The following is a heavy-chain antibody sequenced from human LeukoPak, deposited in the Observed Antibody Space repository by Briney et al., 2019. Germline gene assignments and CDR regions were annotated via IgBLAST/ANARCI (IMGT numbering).Heavy chain of an antibody. V-gene: IGHV3-11*01. CDR1: GFTFDDHG. Sequence: GGSLRLSCATSGFTFDDHGLSWVRQAPGKGLEWVSYISNCGSTIYYADSVKGRFTISRDNAKNSLYLQMNSLRAEDTAVYYCAGPQSIRAAAGQPVGYWGQGTLVTVSS. CDR2: ISNCGSTI. J-gene: IGHJ4*02. CDR3: AGPQSIRAAAGQPVGY. D-gene: IGHD6-13*01.